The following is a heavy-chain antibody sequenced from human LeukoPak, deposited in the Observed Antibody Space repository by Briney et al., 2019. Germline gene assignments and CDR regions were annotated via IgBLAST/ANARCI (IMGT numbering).Heavy chain of an antibody. Sequence: SVKVSCKVSGGSFTNNAISWVRQAPGQGPEWTGRILPIFGTAEYAERFQDRFTITADKSTSTAYMELTSLKVEDTALYFCARGKGFVGHFDFWGQGTLVSVSS. V-gene: IGHV1-69*06. J-gene: IGHJ4*02. CDR2: ILPIFGTA. CDR3: ARGKGFVGHFDF. D-gene: IGHD3-3*01. CDR1: GGSFTNNA.